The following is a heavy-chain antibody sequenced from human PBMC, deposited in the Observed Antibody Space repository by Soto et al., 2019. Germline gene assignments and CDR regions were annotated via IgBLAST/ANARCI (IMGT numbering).Heavy chain of an antibody. Sequence: SETLSLTCAVYGGSFSGYYWSWIRQPPGKGLEWIGEINHSGSTNYSPSLKSRATISVDTSKNQFSLKLSSVTAADTAVYYCARARADAFDIWGQGTMVTVSS. CDR1: GGSFSGYY. CDR2: INHSGST. V-gene: IGHV4-34*01. J-gene: IGHJ3*02. CDR3: ARARADAFDI.